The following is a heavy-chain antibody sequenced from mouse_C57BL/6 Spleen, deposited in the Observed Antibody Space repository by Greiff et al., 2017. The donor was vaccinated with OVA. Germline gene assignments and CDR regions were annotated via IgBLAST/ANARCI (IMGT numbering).Heavy chain of an antibody. Sequence: QVQLQQPGTELVKPGASVKLSCKASGYTFTSYWMHWVKQRPGQGLEWIGNINPSNGGTNYNEKFKSKATLTVDKSSSTAYMQLSSLTSEDSAVYDCARGGSNYYYAMDYWGQGTSVTVSS. CDR3: ARGGSNYYYAMDY. V-gene: IGHV1-53*01. D-gene: IGHD2-5*01. CDR2: INPSNGGT. J-gene: IGHJ4*01. CDR1: GYTFTSYW.